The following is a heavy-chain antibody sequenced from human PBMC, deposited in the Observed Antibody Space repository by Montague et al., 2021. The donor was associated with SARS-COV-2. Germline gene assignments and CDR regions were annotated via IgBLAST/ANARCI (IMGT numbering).Heavy chain of an antibody. J-gene: IGHJ4*02. CDR1: GFTFDDYG. Sequence: SLRLSCAASGFTFDDYGMSWVRQAPGKGLEWVSSISSSSSYIYYADSVKGRFTISRDNAKNSLYLQMNSLRAEDTAVYYCARDKITIFGVVIIDYWGQGTLVTVSS. V-gene: IGHV3-21*01. D-gene: IGHD3-3*01. CDR3: ARDKITIFGVVIIDY. CDR2: ISSSSSYI.